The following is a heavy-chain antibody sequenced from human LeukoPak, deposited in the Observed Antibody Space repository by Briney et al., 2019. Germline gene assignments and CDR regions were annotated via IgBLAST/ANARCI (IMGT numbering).Heavy chain of an antibody. J-gene: IGHJ3*02. CDR3: ATSHSSSWRDAFDI. D-gene: IGHD6-13*01. V-gene: IGHV1-24*01. Sequence: GASVKVSCKVSGYTLTELSMHWVRQAPGKGLEWMGGFDPEDGETIYAQKFQGRVTMTEDTSTDTAYMELSSLRSEVTAVYYCATSHSSSWRDAFDIWGQGTMVTVSS. CDR2: FDPEDGET. CDR1: GYTLTELS.